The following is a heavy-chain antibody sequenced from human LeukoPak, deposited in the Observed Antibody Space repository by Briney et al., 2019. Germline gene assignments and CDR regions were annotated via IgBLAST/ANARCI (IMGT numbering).Heavy chain of an antibody. D-gene: IGHD5-12*01. CDR2: ITTSGGAK. J-gene: IGHJ6*02. CDR3: VGDSRYNMDV. Sequence: PGGSLRLSCAASGFTFSSYSMNWVRQAPGKGLEWISYITTSGGAKNYADPVKGRFTISRDNAENSLYLQMSSLRAEDTAVYYCVGDSRYNMDVWGQGTTVTVSS. V-gene: IGHV3-48*01. CDR1: GFTFSSYS.